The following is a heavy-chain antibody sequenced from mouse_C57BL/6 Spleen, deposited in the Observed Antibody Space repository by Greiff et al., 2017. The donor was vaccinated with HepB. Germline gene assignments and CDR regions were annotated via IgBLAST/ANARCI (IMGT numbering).Heavy chain of an antibody. CDR2: IWSGGST. V-gene: IGHV2-2*01. J-gene: IGHJ3*01. D-gene: IGHD1-1*01. CDR3: AREEISSSGFAY. CDR1: GFSFTSYG. Sequence: VQLQQSGPGLVQPSQSLSITCTVSGFSFTSYGVHWVRQSPGKGLEWLGVIWSGGSTDYNAAFISRLSISKDNSKSQVFFKMNSLQADDTAIYYCAREEISSSGFAYWGQGTLVTVSA.